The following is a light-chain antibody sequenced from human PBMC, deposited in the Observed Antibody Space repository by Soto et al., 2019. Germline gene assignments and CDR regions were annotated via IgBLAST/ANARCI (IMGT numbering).Light chain of an antibody. CDR1: QSIGNY. J-gene: IGKJ1*01. Sequence: EMVLTQSPGTLSLSPGERATLSCRASQSIGNYFAWYQQKPCQSPSLLIHGESSRATGTPDRFSGSESGTHFTLSISRLEPEDAALYYCQQFAGSPTFGLGTQVDIK. V-gene: IGKV3-20*01. CDR3: QQFAGSPT. CDR2: GES.